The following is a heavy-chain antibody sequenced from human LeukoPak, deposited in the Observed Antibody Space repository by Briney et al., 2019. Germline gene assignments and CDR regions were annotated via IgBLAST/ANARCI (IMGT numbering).Heavy chain of an antibody. D-gene: IGHD3-22*01. V-gene: IGHV1-69*04. CDR2: IIPILGIA. Sequence: SVKVSCKASGYTFTSYDINWVRQATGQGLEWMGRIIPILGIANYAQKFQGRVTITADKSTSTAYMELSSLRSEDTAVYYCARVPYYYDSSGYYQEKYYFDYWGQGTLVTVSS. CDR3: ARVPYYYDSSGYYQEKYYFDY. J-gene: IGHJ4*02. CDR1: GYTFTSYD.